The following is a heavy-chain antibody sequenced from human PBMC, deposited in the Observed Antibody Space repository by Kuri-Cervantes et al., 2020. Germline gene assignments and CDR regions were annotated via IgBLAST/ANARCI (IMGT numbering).Heavy chain of an antibody. CDR1: GYSISSGYY. J-gene: IGHJ4*02. CDR3: ARDQKWLKLWYSFDY. V-gene: IGHV4-38-2*01. Sequence: GSLRLSCGVSGYSISSGYYWGWIRQPPGKGLEWIGHIYHGGNSYYNPSLKSRVTISLDTSQNQFSLMLNSVTAADTAVYYCARDQKWLKLWYSFDYRGQGTLVTVSS. D-gene: IGHD5-24*01. CDR2: IYHGGNS.